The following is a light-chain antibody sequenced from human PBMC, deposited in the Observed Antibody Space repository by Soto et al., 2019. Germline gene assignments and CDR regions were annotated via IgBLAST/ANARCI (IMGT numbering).Light chain of an antibody. V-gene: IGKV3-15*01. CDR3: QQYSNWPT. CDR1: QSVSRN. CDR2: GAS. J-gene: IGKJ1*01. Sequence: IVMTHSPSTLSVSPVERATLSCRASQSVSRNLAWYQQRPGQAPRLLISGASTRATGIAARFSGSGSGREFTLTISSLQSEDSALYYCQQYSNWPTFGQGTKVDIK.